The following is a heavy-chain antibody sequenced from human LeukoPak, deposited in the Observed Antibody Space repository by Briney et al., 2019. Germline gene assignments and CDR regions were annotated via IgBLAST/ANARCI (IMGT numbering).Heavy chain of an antibody. CDR1: GFTFSSYA. CDR2: ISGSGGST. J-gene: IGHJ4*02. D-gene: IGHD4-11*01. Sequence: QAGGSLRLSCAASGFTFSSYAMSWVRQAPGKGLEWVSAISGSGGSTYYADSVKGRFTISRDNSKNTLYLQMNSLRAEDTAVYYCAKARRAVTTPQYWGQGTLVTVSS. V-gene: IGHV3-23*01. CDR3: AKARRAVTTPQY.